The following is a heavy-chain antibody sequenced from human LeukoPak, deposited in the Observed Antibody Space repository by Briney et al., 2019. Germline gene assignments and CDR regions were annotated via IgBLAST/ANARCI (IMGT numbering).Heavy chain of an antibody. V-gene: IGHV3-30*02. CDR3: AKVRDSGSGSYYFDY. CDR1: GFTFSSYG. J-gene: IGHJ4*02. CDR2: IRYDGSNK. Sequence: GGSLRLSCAASGFTFSSYGMHWVRQAPGKGLEWVAFIRYDGSNKYYADSVKGRFTISRDNSKNTLYLQMNSLRAEDTAVYYCAKVRDSGSGSYYFDYWGQGTLVTVSS. D-gene: IGHD3-10*01.